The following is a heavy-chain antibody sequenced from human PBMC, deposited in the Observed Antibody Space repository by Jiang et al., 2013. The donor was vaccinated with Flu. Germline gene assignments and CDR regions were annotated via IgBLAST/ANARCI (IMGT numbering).Heavy chain of an antibody. J-gene: IGHJ5*02. CDR1: GGSSALTYL. CDR2: LLYGST. V-gene: IGHV4-39*01. D-gene: IGHD2-15*01. CDR3: ARHAGSLPNNWFVP. Sequence: TLSLTCTVSGGSSALTYLLGLDPPAPREGAGVDWEYLLYGSTSYNPSFKGRLTISVDTSKNQFSLKLSSVTAADTAVYYCARHAGSLPNNWFVPWGQGTLVTVSS.